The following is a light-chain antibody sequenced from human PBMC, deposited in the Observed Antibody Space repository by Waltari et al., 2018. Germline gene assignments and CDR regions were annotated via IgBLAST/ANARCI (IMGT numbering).Light chain of an antibody. CDR1: DLGRKS. V-gene: IGLV3-21*02. J-gene: IGLJ3*02. Sequence: SYVLTQAPSVSVAPGQAARITCEGADLGRKSVHWYQQKPGHAPLLVVYDNRVRPSGIPDRFSGSNSGNTATLTISGVEAGDEADYYCQVRDSSSDYRVFGGGTKLTVL. CDR2: DNR. CDR3: QVRDSSSDYRV.